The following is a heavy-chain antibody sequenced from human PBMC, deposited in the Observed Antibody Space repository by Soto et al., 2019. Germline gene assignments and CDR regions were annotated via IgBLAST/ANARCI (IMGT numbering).Heavy chain of an antibody. D-gene: IGHD2-2*01. J-gene: IGHJ4*02. CDR2: MNPNSGNT. CDR1: GYTFTSYD. V-gene: IGHV1-8*01. Sequence: ASVKVSCKASGYTFTSYDINWVRQATGQGLEWMGWMNPNSGNTGYAQKLQGRVTMTRNTSISTAYMELSSLRSEDTAVYYCARGRGTIVLVPAAIDYWGQGTLVTVSS. CDR3: ARGRGTIVLVPAAIDY.